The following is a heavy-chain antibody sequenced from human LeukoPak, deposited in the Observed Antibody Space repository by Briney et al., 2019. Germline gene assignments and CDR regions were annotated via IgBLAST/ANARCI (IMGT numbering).Heavy chain of an antibody. CDR3: AIGAQWPY. CDR1: GFTFINYG. Sequence: GGSLRLSCAASGFTFINYGINWVRQAAAKGLEGVSYISSSSNIMNYADSVKGRFTTSRDNAKKSLYLQINNLRAEDTAVYYCAIGAQWPYWGQGTLVTVSS. J-gene: IGHJ4*02. CDR2: ISSSSNIM. V-gene: IGHV3-48*01. D-gene: IGHD6-19*01.